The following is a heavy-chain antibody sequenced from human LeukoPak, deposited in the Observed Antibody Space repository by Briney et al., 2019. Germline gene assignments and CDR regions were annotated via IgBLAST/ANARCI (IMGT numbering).Heavy chain of an antibody. CDR1: GGSFSGYY. V-gene: IGHV4-34*01. J-gene: IGHJ4*02. D-gene: IGHD3-22*01. CDR3: AKDGGYYDSSGYYPDY. CDR2: INHSGST. Sequence: SETLSLTCAVYGGSFSGYYWSWIRQPPGKGLEWIGEINHSGSTNYNPSLKSRVAISVDTSKNQFSLKLSSVTAADTAVYYCAKDGGYYDSSGYYPDYWGQGTLVTVSS.